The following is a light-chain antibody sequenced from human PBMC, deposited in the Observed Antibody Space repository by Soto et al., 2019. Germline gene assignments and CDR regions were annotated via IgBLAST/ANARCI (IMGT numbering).Light chain of an antibody. Sequence: EIVLTQSPDTLSLSPGERATLSCRASQSVSSSYLAWYQQKPGQAPRLLIYGASSRATGIPDRFSGSGSGTDFTLTISRLEPEDFAVYYCQQYGSSRPFGQGTKVDIK. J-gene: IGKJ1*01. CDR2: GAS. CDR1: QSVSSSY. CDR3: QQYGSSRP. V-gene: IGKV3-20*01.